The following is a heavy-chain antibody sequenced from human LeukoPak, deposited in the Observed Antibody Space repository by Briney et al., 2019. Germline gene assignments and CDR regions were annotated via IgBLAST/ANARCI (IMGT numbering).Heavy chain of an antibody. D-gene: IGHD7-27*01. CDR2: IYYSGST. CDR1: GGSISTHY. Sequence: SETLSLTCTVSGGSISTHYWSWIRQPAGKGLEWIGYIYYSGSTNYNPSLKSRVTISVDTSKNQFSLKLSSVTAADTAVYYCARTELGTFDYWGQGTLVTVSS. V-gene: IGHV4-59*11. J-gene: IGHJ4*02. CDR3: ARTELGTFDY.